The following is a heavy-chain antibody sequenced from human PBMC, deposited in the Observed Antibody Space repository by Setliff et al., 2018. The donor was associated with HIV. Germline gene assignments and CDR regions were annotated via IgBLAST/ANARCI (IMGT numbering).Heavy chain of an antibody. Sequence: SETLSLTCTVSGGSISSYYWSWIRQPPGKGLEYIGYIYYSGSTYYNPSLKSRVTMSIDTSTQQFFLNVTSVTAADTAVYYCAGFSYNFWVYRFDHWGQGALVTVSS. CDR2: IYYSGST. CDR1: GGSISSYY. J-gene: IGHJ4*02. V-gene: IGHV4-59*06. D-gene: IGHD3-3*01. CDR3: AGFSYNFWVYRFDH.